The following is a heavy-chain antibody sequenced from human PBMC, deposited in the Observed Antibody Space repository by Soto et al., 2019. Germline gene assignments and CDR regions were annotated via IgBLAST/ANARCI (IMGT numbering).Heavy chain of an antibody. CDR3: VRGVGCSGGSCYAYYFDY. CDR1: GGSISSGGYS. V-gene: IGHV4-30-2*01. J-gene: IGHJ4*02. D-gene: IGHD2-15*01. CDR2: IYHSGST. Sequence: QLQLQESGSGLVKPSQTLSLTCAVSGGSISSGGYSWSWIRQPPGKGLEWIGYIYHSGSTYYNPSLKSRVTISVDRSKNQFSLKLSSVTAADTAVYYCVRGVGCSGGSCYAYYFDYWGQGTLVTVSS.